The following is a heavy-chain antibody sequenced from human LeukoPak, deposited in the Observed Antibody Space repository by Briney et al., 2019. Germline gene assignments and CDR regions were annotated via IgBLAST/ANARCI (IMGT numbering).Heavy chain of an antibody. J-gene: IGHJ4*02. CDR2: ISGSDSST. D-gene: IGHD1-26*01. V-gene: IGHV3-23*01. CDR3: AKDQDVYSGSQS. CDR1: GFTFSSYA. Sequence: RGSLRLSCAASGFTFSSYAMSWVRRAPGKGLEWVSTISGSDSSTYYADSVRGRFTISRDNSKNTVFLQMNSLRVGDTAIYYCAKDQDVYSGSQSWGQGTLVTVSS.